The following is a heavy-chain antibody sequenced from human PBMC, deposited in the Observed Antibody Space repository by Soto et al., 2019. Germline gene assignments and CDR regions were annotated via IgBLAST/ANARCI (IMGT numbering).Heavy chain of an antibody. D-gene: IGHD6-19*01. CDR2: ISGSGYSA. CDR3: ARLPRYSSGWYDY. CDR1: GFTFSNYA. V-gene: IGHV3-23*01. J-gene: IGHJ4*02. Sequence: PGGSLRLSCAASGFTFSNYAMTWVRQAPGKGLEWVSAISGSGYSAYYADSVKGRFTISRGNSKSTLYLQMNSLRPEDTAVYYCARLPRYSSGWYDYWGQGTLVTVSS.